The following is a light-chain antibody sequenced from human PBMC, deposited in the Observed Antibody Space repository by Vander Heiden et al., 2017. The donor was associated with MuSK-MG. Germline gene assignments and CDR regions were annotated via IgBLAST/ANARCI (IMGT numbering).Light chain of an antibody. Sequence: IHMTHSLSSVSAFVEDRVTITCRASQSISNYLNWYQQKPGKAPKLLIDAASNLQTGVPARFSGSGSGTDFTLTISSLQPEDFATYYCQQSFTAPYTFGQGTNLEIK. CDR1: QSISNY. J-gene: IGKJ2*01. CDR2: AAS. CDR3: QQSFTAPYT. V-gene: IGKV1-39*01.